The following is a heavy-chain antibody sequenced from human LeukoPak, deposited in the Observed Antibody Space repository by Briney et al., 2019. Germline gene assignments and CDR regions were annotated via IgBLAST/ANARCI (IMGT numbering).Heavy chain of an antibody. D-gene: IGHD1-14*01. Sequence: ASVKVSCKASGYTFTSYYMHWVRQAPGQGLEWMGIINPSGGSTSYAQKFQGRVTMTRDTSTSTAYMELSSLRSEDTAVYYCASGRTPGYYFDYWGQGTLVTVSS. V-gene: IGHV1-46*01. CDR3: ASGRTPGYYFDY. J-gene: IGHJ4*02. CDR1: GYTFTSYY. CDR2: INPSGGST.